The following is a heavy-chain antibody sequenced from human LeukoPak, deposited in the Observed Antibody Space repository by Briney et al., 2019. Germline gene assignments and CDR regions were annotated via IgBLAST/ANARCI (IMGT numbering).Heavy chain of an antibody. CDR2: INWNGGST. D-gene: IGHD3-22*01. V-gene: IGHV3-20*04. J-gene: IGHJ4*02. CDR1: GFTFDDYG. CDR3: ARRRDYYDSSGYYWVIDY. Sequence: GGSPRLSCAASGFTFDDYGMSWVRQAPGKGLEWVSGINWNGGSTGYADSVKGRFTISRDNAKNSLYLQMNSLRAEDTALYYCARRRDYYDSSGYYWVIDYWGQGTLVTVSS.